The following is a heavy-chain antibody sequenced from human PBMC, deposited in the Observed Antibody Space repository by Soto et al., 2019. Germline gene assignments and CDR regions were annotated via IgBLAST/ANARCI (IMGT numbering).Heavy chain of an antibody. CDR2: IVVGSGNA. J-gene: IGHJ4*02. CDR3: AADRTYCGGDYHVD. CDR1: GFTFTSSA. V-gene: IGHV1-58*01. Sequence: GASVKVSCKASGFTFTSSAVQWVRQARGQRLEWIGWIVVGSGNANYAQKFQERVTITRDMSTSTAYMELSSLRSEDTAVYYCAADRTYCGGDYHVDWGQGTLVTVSS. D-gene: IGHD2-21*02.